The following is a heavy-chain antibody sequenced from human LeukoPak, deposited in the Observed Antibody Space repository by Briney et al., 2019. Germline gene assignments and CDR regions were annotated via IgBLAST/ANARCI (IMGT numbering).Heavy chain of an antibody. J-gene: IGHJ6*03. CDR1: GGTFSSYA. CDR2: IIPIFGTA. CDR3: ARDLLEYCSSTSCYSYMDV. D-gene: IGHD2-2*02. Sequence: GASVKVSCKASGGTFSSYAISWVRQAPGQGLEWMGGIIPIFGTANYAQKFQGRVTITTDESTSTAYMELSSLRSEDTAVYYCARDLLEYCSSTSCYSYMDVWGKGTTVTVSS. V-gene: IGHV1-69*05.